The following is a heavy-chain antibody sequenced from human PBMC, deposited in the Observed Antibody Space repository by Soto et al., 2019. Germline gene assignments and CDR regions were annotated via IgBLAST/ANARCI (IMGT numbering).Heavy chain of an antibody. J-gene: IGHJ6*02. V-gene: IGHV5-51*01. CDR2: IYPGDSDT. CDR3: ARLAKNCSSTSCYLYYYYGMDV. Sequence: PGESLKISCKGSGYSFTSYWIGWVRQMPGKGLEWMRIIYPGDSDTRYSPSFQGQVTISADKSISTAYLQWSSLKASDTAMYYCARLAKNCSSTSCYLYYYYGMDVWGQGTTVTVSS. D-gene: IGHD2-2*01. CDR1: GYSFTSYW.